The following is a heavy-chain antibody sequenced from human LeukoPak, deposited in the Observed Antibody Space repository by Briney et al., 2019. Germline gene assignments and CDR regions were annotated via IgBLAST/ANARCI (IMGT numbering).Heavy chain of an antibody. CDR2: IYPGDSDT. J-gene: IGHJ5*02. D-gene: IGHD2-2*01. Sequence: GESLKISCKGSGYSFTSYWIGWVRQMPGKGLEWMGIIYPGDSDTRYSPSFQGQVTISADKSISTAYLQWSSLKASDTAMYYCARQGIAICSSTSCYNWFDPWGQGTLVTVSP. CDR1: GYSFTSYW. V-gene: IGHV5-51*01. CDR3: ARQGIAICSSTSCYNWFDP.